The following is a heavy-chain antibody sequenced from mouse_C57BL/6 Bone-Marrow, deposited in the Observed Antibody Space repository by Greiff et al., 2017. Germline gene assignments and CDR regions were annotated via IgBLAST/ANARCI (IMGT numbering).Heavy chain of an antibody. D-gene: IGHD2-4*01. J-gene: IGHJ2*01. CDR2: LDPSDSYP. V-gene: IGHV1-69*01. CDR3: ARDYDYDGGDYFDY. CDR1: GYTFTSYW. Sequence: VQLQQPGAELVMPGASVKLSCKASGYTFTSYWMHWVKQRPGQGLEWIGELDPSDSYPNYNQKFKGKSTLTVDKSSSTAYMQLSSLTSEDSAVYYCARDYDYDGGDYFDYWGQGTTLTVSS.